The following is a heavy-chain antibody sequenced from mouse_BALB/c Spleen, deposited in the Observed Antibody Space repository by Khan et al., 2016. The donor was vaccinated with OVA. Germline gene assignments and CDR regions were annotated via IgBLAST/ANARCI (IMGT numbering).Heavy chain of an antibody. D-gene: IGHD2-14*01. V-gene: IGHV5-6-5*01. J-gene: IGHJ1*01. CDR1: GFTFSNYA. Sequence: EVELVESGGGLVKPGGSLKLSCAASGFTFSNYAMSWVRQTPEQRLEWVASISSGDSTYYPVSVKGRFTIPRDNARNIMYLHMRSLRSEDTAMYYCARGRYDDWDFDVWGAGTTVTVSS. CDR3: ARGRYDDWDFDV. CDR2: ISSGDST.